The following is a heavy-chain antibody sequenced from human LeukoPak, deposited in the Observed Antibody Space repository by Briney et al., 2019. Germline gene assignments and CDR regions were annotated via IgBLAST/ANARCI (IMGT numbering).Heavy chain of an antibody. CDR3: ARDRGPFGY. CDR1: GGSISSYY. CDR2: IYYSGNT. Sequence: SETLSLTCTVSGGSISSYYWSWIRQPPGKGLEWIGYIYYSGNTNHNLSLQNRVTISVDTSKNQFSLKLNSVTAADTAVYYCARDRGPFGYWGQGTLVTVSS. J-gene: IGHJ4*02. D-gene: IGHD3-10*01. V-gene: IGHV4-59*01.